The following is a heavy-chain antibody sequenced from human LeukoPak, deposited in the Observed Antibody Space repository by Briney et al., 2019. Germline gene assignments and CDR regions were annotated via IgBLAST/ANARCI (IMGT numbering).Heavy chain of an antibody. J-gene: IGHJ6*03. CDR1: GGTFGSYA. V-gene: IGHV1-69*06. Sequence: AASVKVSCKASGGTFGSYAISWVRQAPGQGLEWMGGIIPIFGTTNYAQKFQDRVTITADKSTSTAYMELSSLRSEDTAVYYCARVVGLTGYSSSWYSGYYYYMDVWGKGTTVTVSS. CDR3: ARVVGLTGYSSSWYSGYYYYMDV. D-gene: IGHD6-13*01. CDR2: IIPIFGTT.